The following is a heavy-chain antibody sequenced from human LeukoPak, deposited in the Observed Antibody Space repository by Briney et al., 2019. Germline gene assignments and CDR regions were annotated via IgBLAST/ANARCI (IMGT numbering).Heavy chain of an antibody. CDR1: GGSISSYY. D-gene: IGHD6-19*01. V-gene: IGHV4-4*07. Sequence: SETLSLTCTVSGGSISSYYWSWIRQPAGKGLEWIGRISTSGSTNYTPSLKSRVTMSVDTSKNQFSLKLSSVTAADTAVYYCARDFHSSGPKYYFDYWGQGTLVTVSS. J-gene: IGHJ4*02. CDR3: ARDFHSSGPKYYFDY. CDR2: ISTSGST.